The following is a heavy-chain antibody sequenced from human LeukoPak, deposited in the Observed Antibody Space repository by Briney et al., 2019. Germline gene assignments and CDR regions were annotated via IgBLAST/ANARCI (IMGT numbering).Heavy chain of an antibody. V-gene: IGHV1-46*01. CDR3: ARDLGYCSGGSCYPYYYMDV. CDR1: GYTFTSYY. J-gene: IGHJ6*03. Sequence: GASVKVSRKASGYTFTSYYMHWVRQAPGQGLEWMGIINPSGGSTSYAQKFQGRVTMTRDMSTSTVYMELSSLRSEDTAVYYCARDLGYCSGGSCYPYYYMDVWGKGTTVTVSS. CDR2: INPSGGST. D-gene: IGHD2-15*01.